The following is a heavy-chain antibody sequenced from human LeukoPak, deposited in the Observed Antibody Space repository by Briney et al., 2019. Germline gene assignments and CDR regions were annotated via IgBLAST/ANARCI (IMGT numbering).Heavy chain of an antibody. J-gene: IGHJ6*03. Sequence: GGSLRLSCAASGFSLSSSSMAWVRQAPGGRPDWLSDIYSDSSDTYYADSVKGRFSISRDDSKNTLYLQMNSLSAEDTAVYYCAKRGNPAVGHHYLDVWGKGTTVSVSS. D-gene: IGHD2-2*01. V-gene: IGHV3-23*03. CDR3: AKRGNPAVGHHYLDV. CDR1: GFSLSSSS. CDR2: IYSDSSDT.